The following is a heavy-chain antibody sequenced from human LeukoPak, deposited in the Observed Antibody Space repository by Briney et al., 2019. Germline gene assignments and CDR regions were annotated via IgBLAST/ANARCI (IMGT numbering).Heavy chain of an antibody. V-gene: IGHV4-34*01. CDR3: ARGREYSYGYFDY. CDR2: INHSGST. J-gene: IGHJ4*02. CDR1: GGSFSGYY. Sequence: PSETLSLTCAVYGGSFSGYYWSWIRQPPGKGLEWIGEINHSGSTNYNPSLKSRVTISVDTSKNQFSLKLSSVTAADTAVYYCARGREYSYGYFDYWGQGTLVTVSS. D-gene: IGHD5-18*01.